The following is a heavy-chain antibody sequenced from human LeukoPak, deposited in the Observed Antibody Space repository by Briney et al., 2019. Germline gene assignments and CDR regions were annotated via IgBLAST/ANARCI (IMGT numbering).Heavy chain of an antibody. CDR3: AREFITLELRD. V-gene: IGHV3-21*01. CDR1: GFTFSSYS. Sequence: GGSLRLSCAASGFTFSSYSMNWVRQAPGKGLEWVSSISSSSSYIYYADSVKGRFTISRDNAKNSLYLQMNSLGAEDTAVYYCAREFITLELRDWGQGTLVTVSS. J-gene: IGHJ4*02. CDR2: ISSSSSYI. D-gene: IGHD1-7*01.